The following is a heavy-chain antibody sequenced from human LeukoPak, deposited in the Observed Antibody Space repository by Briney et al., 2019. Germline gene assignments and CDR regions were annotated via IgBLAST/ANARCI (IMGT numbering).Heavy chain of an antibody. CDR2: ISGSGGST. V-gene: IGHV3-23*01. Sequence: GGSLRLSCAASGFTFSCVAMSWVRQAPGKGLEWVSAISGSGGSTYYADSVKGRFTISRDNSKNTLYLQMNSLRAEDTAVYYCAKGADYYYYYMDVWGKGTTVTVSS. CDR1: GFTFSCVA. J-gene: IGHJ6*03. CDR3: AKGADYYYYYMDV.